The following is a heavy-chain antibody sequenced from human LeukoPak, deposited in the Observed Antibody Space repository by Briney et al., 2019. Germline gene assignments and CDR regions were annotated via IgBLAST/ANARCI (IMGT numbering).Heavy chain of an antibody. J-gene: IGHJ5*02. CDR3: ARDPNYAESSDP. CDR2: INSDGSRT. D-gene: IGHD3-16*01. V-gene: IGHV3-74*01. CDR1: GFTFSGYW. Sequence: GGSLRLSCAASGFTFSGYWMHWVRQAPGKGLVWVSNINSDGSRTNYADSVKGRFTISRDNSKNTLYLQMNSLRAEDTAVYYCARDPNYAESSDPWGQGTLVTVSS.